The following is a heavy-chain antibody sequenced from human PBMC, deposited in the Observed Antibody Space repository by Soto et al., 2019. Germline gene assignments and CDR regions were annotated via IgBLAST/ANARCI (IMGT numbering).Heavy chain of an antibody. CDR2: ISYDGSNK. J-gene: IGHJ6*02. CDR3: ARDLTHIAAASYYYYGTDV. V-gene: IGHV3-30-3*01. Sequence: QVQLVESGGGVVQPGRSLRLSCAASGFTFSSYAMHWVRQAPGKGLEWVAVISYDGSNKYYADSVKGRFTISRDNSKNTLYLQMNSLRAEDTAVYYCARDLTHIAAASYYYYGTDVWGQGTTVTVSS. D-gene: IGHD6-13*01. CDR1: GFTFSSYA.